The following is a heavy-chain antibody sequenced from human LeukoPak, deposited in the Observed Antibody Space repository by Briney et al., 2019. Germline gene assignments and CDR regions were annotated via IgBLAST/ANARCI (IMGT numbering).Heavy chain of an antibody. D-gene: IGHD3-22*01. J-gene: IGHJ4*02. V-gene: IGHV1-2*02. CDR3: ARGPYDSSGYSDY. CDR1: GYTFTGYY. Sequence: VASVKVSCKPSGYTFTGYYIHWVRQAPGRGLEWMGWINPNSGGRNYAQKFQDRVTMTRDTSISTVYMELSRLKSDDTAVYYCARGPYDSSGYSDYWGQGTLVTVSS. CDR2: INPNSGGR.